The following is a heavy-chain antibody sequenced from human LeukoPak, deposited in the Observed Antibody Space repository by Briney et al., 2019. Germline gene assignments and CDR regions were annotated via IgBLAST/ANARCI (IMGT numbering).Heavy chain of an antibody. CDR1: GFTFSSYV. V-gene: IGHV3-23*01. CDR3: ARDPYRFAFDI. J-gene: IGHJ3*02. CDR2: ISNSGGST. D-gene: IGHD1-26*01. Sequence: GGSLRLSCAASGFTFSSYVMSWVRQAPGKGLEWVSSISNSGGSTYYADSVKGRFTISRDNSKNTLYLQMNSLRAEDTAVYYCARDPYRFAFDIWGQGTVVLVSS.